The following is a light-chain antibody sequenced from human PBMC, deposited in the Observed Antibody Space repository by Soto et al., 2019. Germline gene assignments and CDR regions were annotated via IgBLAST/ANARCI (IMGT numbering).Light chain of an antibody. CDR2: VAS. J-gene: IGKJ5*01. V-gene: IGKV1-39*01. CDR3: QQSYGTPIT. Sequence: IHMKQNPSSLSASVGDRVTITCRASQSISRYLNWYQQKPGKAPNLLIYVASSLQSEVPSRFSGSGSGTDFTLTITSLQPEDFATYYFQQSYGTPITFGQGTRLDIK. CDR1: QSISRY.